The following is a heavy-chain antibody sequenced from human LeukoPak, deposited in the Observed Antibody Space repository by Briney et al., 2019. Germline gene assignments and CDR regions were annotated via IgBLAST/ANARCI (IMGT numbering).Heavy chain of an antibody. CDR1: GYTFTSYY. CDR2: INPSGGST. V-gene: IGHV1-46*01. Sequence: GASVKVSCKASGYTFTSYYMHWVRQAPGQGLEWMGIINPSGGSTSYAQKFQGRVTMTRVTSTSTVYMELSSLRSEDTAVYYCARAEVGATHLDYWGQGTLVTVSS. D-gene: IGHD1-26*01. J-gene: IGHJ4*02. CDR3: ARAEVGATHLDY.